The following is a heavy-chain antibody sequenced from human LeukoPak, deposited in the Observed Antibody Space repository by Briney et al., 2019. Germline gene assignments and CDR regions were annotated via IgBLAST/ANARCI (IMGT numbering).Heavy chain of an antibody. Sequence: ASVKVSCRASGYTFTAYYIHWVRQAPGQGLEWRGWINPNSGDTTLPQRFQGRVTMTRDTSIITAYMELRSLTSDDTGMYYCASGPTLGLVIWGQGTMVTVSS. CDR2: INPNSGDT. J-gene: IGHJ3*02. CDR1: GYTFTAYY. CDR3: ASGPTLGLVI. V-gene: IGHV1-2*02.